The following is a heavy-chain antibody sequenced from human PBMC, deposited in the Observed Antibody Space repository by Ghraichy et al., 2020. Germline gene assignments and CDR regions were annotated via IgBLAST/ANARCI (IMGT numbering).Heavy chain of an antibody. J-gene: IGHJ4*02. Sequence: SETLSLTCTVSGGSISSGGYYWSWIRQHPGKGLEWIGYIYYSGSTYYNPSLKSRVTISVDTSKNQFSLKLSSVTAADTAVYYCARGRGGYCSGGSCHKWGQGNLVTVSS. CDR3: ARGRGGYCSGGSCHK. D-gene: IGHD2-15*01. CDR2: IYYSGST. V-gene: IGHV4-31*03. CDR1: GGSISSGGYY.